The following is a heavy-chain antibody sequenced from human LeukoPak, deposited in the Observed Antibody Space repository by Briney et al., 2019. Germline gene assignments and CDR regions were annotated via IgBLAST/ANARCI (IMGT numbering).Heavy chain of an antibody. CDR3: ARTRGYTMIVVATQGWFDP. D-gene: IGHD3-22*01. Sequence: ASVKVSCKASGYTFTSYGISWVRQAPGQGLEWMGWISAYNGNTNYAQKLQGRVTMTTDTSTSTAYMELRSLRSDDTAVYYCARTRGYTMIVVATQGWFDPWGQGTLVTVSS. V-gene: IGHV1-18*01. J-gene: IGHJ5*02. CDR2: ISAYNGNT. CDR1: GYTFTSYG.